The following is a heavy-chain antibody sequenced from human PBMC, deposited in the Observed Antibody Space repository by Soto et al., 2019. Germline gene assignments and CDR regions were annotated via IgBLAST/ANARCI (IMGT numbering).Heavy chain of an antibody. Sequence: SGPTLVNPTQTLTLTCTVSGFSLSTIGMCVTWIRQPPGKALEWLARIDWDGDKYYNTSLKTRLTISKDISKNQVELTMTQTEPVDTAIFFCARKVRVSIDSRSAPWGQGTLVPVSS. CDR1: GFSLSTIGMC. CDR3: ARKVRVSIDSRSAP. CDR2: IDWDGDK. V-gene: IGHV2-70*11. J-gene: IGHJ5*02. D-gene: IGHD3-9*01.